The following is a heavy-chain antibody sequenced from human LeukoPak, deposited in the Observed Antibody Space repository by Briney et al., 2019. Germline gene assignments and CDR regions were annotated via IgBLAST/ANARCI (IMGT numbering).Heavy chain of an antibody. CDR3: PRRPGYSSFDY. CDR1: GGSISSSSYY. J-gene: IGHJ4*02. V-gene: IGHV4-39*01. CDR2: IYYSGST. Sequence: SETLSLTCTVSGGSISSSSYYWGWIRQPPGKGLEWIGSIYYSGSTYYNPSLKSRVTISVDTSKNQFSLKLSSVTAADTAVYYFPRRPGYSSFDYWGQGTLVTVSS. D-gene: IGHD6-19*01.